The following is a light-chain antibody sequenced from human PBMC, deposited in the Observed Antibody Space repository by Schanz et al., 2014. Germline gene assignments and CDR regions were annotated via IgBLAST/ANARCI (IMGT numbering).Light chain of an antibody. CDR3: QQYGSSPQT. V-gene: IGKV3-20*01. Sequence: EIVMTQSPATLSVSPGERVTLSCRASQNVDSNLAWYQQKPGQAPRLLIYGASSRATGIPDRFSGSGSGTDFTLTISRLEPEDFAVYYCQQYGSSPQTFGQGTKVEIK. J-gene: IGKJ1*01. CDR2: GAS. CDR1: QNVDSN.